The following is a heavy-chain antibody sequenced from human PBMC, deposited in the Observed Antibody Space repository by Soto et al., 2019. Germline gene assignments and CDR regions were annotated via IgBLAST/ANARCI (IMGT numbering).Heavy chain of an antibody. V-gene: IGHV3-7*05. D-gene: IGHD5-12*01. CDR1: GFTFRDYW. CDR2: IKPNGSEK. Sequence: GGSLRLSCAVFGFTFRDYWMSWVRHVPGKGLEWVANIKPNGSEKYYVDSVKGRFTISRDNAKNSLSLQMNSLRVEDTAVYYCARGSGTTWAYWGQGTLVTVSS. J-gene: IGHJ4*02. CDR3: ARGSGTTWAY.